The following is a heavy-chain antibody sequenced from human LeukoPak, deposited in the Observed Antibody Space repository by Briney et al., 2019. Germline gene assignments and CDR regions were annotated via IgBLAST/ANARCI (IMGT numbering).Heavy chain of an antibody. CDR3: ASGEGDYFDY. V-gene: IGHV4-59*01. D-gene: IGHD4-17*01. J-gene: IGHJ4*02. Sequence: SETLSLTCTVSGGSISGCYWSWIRQPPGKGLEWIGYIYYSGSTNYNPSLKSRVTISVDTSKNQFSLKLSSVTAADTAVYYCASGEGDYFDYWGQGTLVTVSS. CDR2: IYYSGST. CDR1: GGSISGCY.